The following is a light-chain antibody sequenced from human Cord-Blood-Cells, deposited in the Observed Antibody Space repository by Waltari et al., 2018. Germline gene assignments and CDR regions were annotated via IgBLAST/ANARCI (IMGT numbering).Light chain of an antibody. Sequence: QSVLTQPPSASGTPGQRVTISCSGSSSNIGSNTVNWYQQLPGPAPKLLIYSNNQWPSGVPDRVSGSKSGTSASLAISGLQSEDEADYYCAAWDDSLNALFGGGTKLTVL. CDR1: SSNIGSNT. J-gene: IGLJ2*01. CDR3: AAWDDSLNAL. CDR2: SNN. V-gene: IGLV1-44*01.